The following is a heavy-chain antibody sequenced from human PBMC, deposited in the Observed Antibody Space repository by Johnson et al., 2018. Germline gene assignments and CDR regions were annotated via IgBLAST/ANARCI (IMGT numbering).Heavy chain of an antibody. CDR3: AKRDFWSGYTYYGLDV. CDR2: ISHDESKK. CDR1: GFTFSSHG. V-gene: IGHV3-30*18. Sequence: QVQRVQSGGGVVQPGGSLRLSCAASGFTFSSHGMHWVRQAPGKGLEWVAVISHDESKKYYADSVKGRFPISRDNSKNPLYLQMNSLRVEDTAVYYGAKRDFWSGYTYYGLDVWGQGTTVTVSS. J-gene: IGHJ6*02. D-gene: IGHD3-3*01.